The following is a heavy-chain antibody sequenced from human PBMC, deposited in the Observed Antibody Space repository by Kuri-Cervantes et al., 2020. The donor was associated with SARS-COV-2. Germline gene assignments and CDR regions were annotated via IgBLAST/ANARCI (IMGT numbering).Heavy chain of an antibody. D-gene: IGHD1/OR15-1a*01. CDR3: SRDGKTTAVWNYDYYGLDV. J-gene: IGHJ6*02. Sequence: GESLKISRAASGFTFSSYAMHWVRQAPGKGLEWVANTNQDGNEKHYADSVKGRFTISRDNAKNSVYLQMSSLRAEDTAVYFCSRDGKTTAVWNYDYYGLDVWGQGTTVTVSS. CDR1: GFTFSSYA. CDR2: TNQDGNEK. V-gene: IGHV3-7*04.